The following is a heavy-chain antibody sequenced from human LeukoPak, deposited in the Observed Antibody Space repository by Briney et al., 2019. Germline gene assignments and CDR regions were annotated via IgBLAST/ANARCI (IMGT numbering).Heavy chain of an antibody. CDR3: ATSVEMSQLDY. V-gene: IGHV1-69*06. Sequence: GASVKVSCKASGGTFSSYAISWVRQAPGQGLEWMGGIIPIFGTANYAQKFQGRVTITADKSTSTAYMELSSLRSEDTAVYYCATSVEMSQLDYWGQGTLVTVSS. D-gene: IGHD5-24*01. CDR1: GGTFSSYA. J-gene: IGHJ4*02. CDR2: IIPIFGTA.